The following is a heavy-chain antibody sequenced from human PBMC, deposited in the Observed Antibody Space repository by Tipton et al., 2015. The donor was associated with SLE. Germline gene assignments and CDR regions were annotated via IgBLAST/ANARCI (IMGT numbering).Heavy chain of an antibody. CDR3: ARDTRDWFLSES. D-gene: IGHD3-9*01. J-gene: IGHJ4*02. CDR1: GGSISSSGYY. V-gene: IGHV4-61*02. Sequence: LRLSCSVSGGSISSSGYYWSWIRQPAGEGLEWIGRIYASGSTNYNPSLKSRLTISVDTSKNQFSLNLSSVTAADTAVYYCARDTRDWFLSESWGQGALVTVSS. CDR2: IYASGST.